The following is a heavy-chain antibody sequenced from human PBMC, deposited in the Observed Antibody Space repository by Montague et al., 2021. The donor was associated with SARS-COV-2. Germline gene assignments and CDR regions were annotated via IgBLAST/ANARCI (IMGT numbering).Heavy chain of an antibody. D-gene: IGHD3-10*01. J-gene: IGHJ3*02. Sequence: SETLSLTCTVSGGSITRNYYWGWIRQPPGKGLEWVGNIYYSGTTXMNPSLKSRVTISVDASKNQFSLNLTSVTAADTAVYYCARPLVRGVPKAFDIWGQGALVIVSS. V-gene: IGHV4-39*01. CDR1: GGSITRNYY. CDR2: IYYSGTT. CDR3: ARPLVRGVPKAFDI.